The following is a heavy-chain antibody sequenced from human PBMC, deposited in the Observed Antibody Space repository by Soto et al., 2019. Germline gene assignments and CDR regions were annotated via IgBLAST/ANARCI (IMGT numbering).Heavy chain of an antibody. CDR1: GYRFTSYA. J-gene: IGHJ3*02. V-gene: IGHV1-3*01. CDR3: ARDSLSDIVVVVAATPRYAFDI. D-gene: IGHD2-15*01. Sequence: ALVKVSCKAAGYRFTSYAMHWVRQDHGQRLEWMGWINAGNGNTKYSQKFQGRVTITRDTSASTAYMELSSLRSEDTAVYYCARDSLSDIVVVVAATPRYAFDIWGQGTMVTVSS. CDR2: INAGNGNT.